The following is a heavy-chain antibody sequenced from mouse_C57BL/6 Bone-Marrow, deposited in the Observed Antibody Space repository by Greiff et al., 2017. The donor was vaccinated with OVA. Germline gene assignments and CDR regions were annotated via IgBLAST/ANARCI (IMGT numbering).Heavy chain of an antibody. Sequence: EVQLQESGAGLVRPGASVKLSCTAPGFNIKDDYMHWVKRRPEQGLEGMGGIDPENGDTEYASKLQGRATITADTSSNTASLQLSRLTSEDTAVSYCTRELFDCWGQGTTLTVSS. V-gene: IGHV14-4*01. CDR2: IDPENGDT. J-gene: IGHJ2*01. D-gene: IGHD4-1*01. CDR3: TRELFDC. CDR1: GFNIKDDY.